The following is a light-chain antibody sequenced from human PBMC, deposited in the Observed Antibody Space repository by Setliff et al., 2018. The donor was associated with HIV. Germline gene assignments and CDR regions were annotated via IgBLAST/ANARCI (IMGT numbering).Light chain of an antibody. CDR3: AAWDDSLSVLV. J-gene: IGLJ1*01. Sequence: LTQPPPASGTPGQRVTISCSGSSSNIGSNTVNWYQQVPGTAPKLLIYKNNQRPSGVPDRFSGSKSGTSASLAISGLQSDDEADYYCAAWDDSLSVLVFGTGTKVTVL. CDR2: KNN. V-gene: IGLV1-44*01. CDR1: SSNIGSNT.